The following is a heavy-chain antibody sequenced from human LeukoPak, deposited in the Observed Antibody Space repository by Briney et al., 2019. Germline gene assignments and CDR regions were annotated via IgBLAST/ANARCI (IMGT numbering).Heavy chain of an antibody. CDR1: GFAFSSFA. V-gene: IGHV3-48*03. J-gene: IGHJ4*02. CDR2: ITESGNIE. CDR3: ARTPPRRDDY. Sequence: GRSLRLSCAASGFAFSSFAMNWVRQAPGKGLEWVSFITESGNIEKYADSVKGRFTISRDNAKNSVYLQMNSLRAEDTAVYYCARTPPRRDDYWGQGTLVTVSS.